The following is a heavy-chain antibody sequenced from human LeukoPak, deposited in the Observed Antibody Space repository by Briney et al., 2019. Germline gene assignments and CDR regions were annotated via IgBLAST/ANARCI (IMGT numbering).Heavy chain of an antibody. CDR3: ARDLTPYYDILTGPSWGYGKDV. Sequence: GGSLRLSCAASGFTFSDYYMNWVRQAPGKGLEWVSSISSSSSYIYYADSVKGRFTISRDNAKNSLYLQMNSLRAEDTAVYYCARDLTPYYDILTGPSWGYGKDVWGKGTTVTVSS. D-gene: IGHD3-9*01. J-gene: IGHJ6*04. CDR1: GFTFSDYY. CDR2: ISSSSSYI. V-gene: IGHV3-21*01.